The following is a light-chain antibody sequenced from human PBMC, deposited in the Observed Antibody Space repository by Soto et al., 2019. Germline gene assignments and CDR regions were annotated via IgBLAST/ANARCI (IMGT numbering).Light chain of an antibody. V-gene: IGKV1-33*01. J-gene: IGKJ3*01. CDR1: QDIRTS. CDR2: GAS. Sequence: IQMTQSPSSLSASVGARVSITCQASQDIRTSLSWFQHKPGRAPKLLIYGASYLETGVPSRFRGSGSGTDFTFTISSLQPEDTATYYCQHYNNLPPFTFGPGTKVDIK. CDR3: QHYNNLPPFT.